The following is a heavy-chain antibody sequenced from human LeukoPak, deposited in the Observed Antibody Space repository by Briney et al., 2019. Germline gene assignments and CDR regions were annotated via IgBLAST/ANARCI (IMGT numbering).Heavy chain of an antibody. D-gene: IGHD3-22*01. Sequence: GGSLRLSCAASGFTFSSYWMHWVRQVPGKGLVWVSRINSDGTSTSYADSVKGRFTISRDNAKNTLYLQMNSLRDEDTAVYYCARSITMIPEDYWGQGTLVTVSS. V-gene: IGHV3-74*01. J-gene: IGHJ4*02. CDR1: GFTFSSYW. CDR3: ARSITMIPEDY. CDR2: INSDGTST.